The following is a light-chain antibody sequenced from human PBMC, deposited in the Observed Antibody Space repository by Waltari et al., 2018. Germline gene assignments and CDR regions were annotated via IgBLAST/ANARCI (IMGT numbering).Light chain of an antibody. CDR1: SGHSSNI. CDR3: QTGGHGTWV. Sequence: QLVLTQSPSASASLGASVKLTCTLSSGHSSNIIAWHQQQPEKGPRYLMKVNSDGSHTKGDEIPDRFSGASSGAERSLTISSVQSEDEADYYCQTGGHGTWVFGGGTKLTVL. J-gene: IGLJ3*02. V-gene: IGLV4-69*01. CDR2: VNSDGSH.